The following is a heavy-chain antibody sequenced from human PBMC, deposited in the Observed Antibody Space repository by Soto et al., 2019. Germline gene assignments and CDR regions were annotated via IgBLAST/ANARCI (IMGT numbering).Heavy chain of an antibody. CDR1: GGSISSSRHG. V-gene: IGHV4-39*01. CDR3: ASQSITMARGVIVVWCGY. D-gene: IGHD3-10*01. Sequence: PXQTLRRPCTVSGGSISSSRHGWGWVRQRPGKGLEWIVSIYYSGSTYYNPSLKSRVTISVDTSKNQFSLKLSSVTAADTAVYYCASQSITMARGVIVVWCGYWGQGTLVTVSS. CDR2: IYYSGST. J-gene: IGHJ4*02.